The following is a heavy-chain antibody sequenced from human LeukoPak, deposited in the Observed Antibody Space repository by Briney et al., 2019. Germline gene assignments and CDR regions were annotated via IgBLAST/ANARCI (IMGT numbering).Heavy chain of an antibody. CDR3: AREVRGVIITSVAFVY. CDR2: IIPILGIA. Sequence: SVKVSCKASGGTFSSYTISWVRQAPGQGLEWMGRIIPILGIANYAQKFQGRVTITADKSTSTAYMELSSLRSEDTAVYYCAREVRGVIITSVAFVYWGQGTLVTVSS. J-gene: IGHJ4*02. V-gene: IGHV1-69*04. CDR1: GGTFSSYT. D-gene: IGHD3-10*01.